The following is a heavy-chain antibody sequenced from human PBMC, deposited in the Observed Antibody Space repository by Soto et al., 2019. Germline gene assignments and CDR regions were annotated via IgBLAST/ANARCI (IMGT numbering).Heavy chain of an antibody. J-gene: IGHJ6*02. V-gene: IGHV1-18*04. CDR1: GYTFSVYH. CDR3: AGPDFYGSGSYYRRGYYYYGMDV. D-gene: IGHD3-10*01. Sequence: GASVKVSCKASGYTFSVYHMHWVRQAPGQGLEWMGWISAYNGNTNYAQKLQGRVTMTTDTSTSTAYMELRSLRSDDTAVYYCAGPDFYGSGSYYRRGYYYYGMDVWGQGTTVTVSS. CDR2: ISAYNGNT.